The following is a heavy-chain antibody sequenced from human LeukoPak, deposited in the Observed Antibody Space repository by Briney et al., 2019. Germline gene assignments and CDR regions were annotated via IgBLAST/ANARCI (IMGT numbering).Heavy chain of an antibody. CDR2: IIPILGIA. V-gene: IGHV1-69*02. J-gene: IGHJ4*02. CDR3: ARPRDGYNPDYLDY. D-gene: IGHD5-24*01. Sequence: SVKVSCKASGGTFSSYTISWVRQAPGQGLEWMGRIIPILGIANYAQKFQGRVTITADKSTSTAYMELSSLRSEDTAVYYCARPRDGYNPDYLDYWGQGTLVTVSS. CDR1: GGTFSSYT.